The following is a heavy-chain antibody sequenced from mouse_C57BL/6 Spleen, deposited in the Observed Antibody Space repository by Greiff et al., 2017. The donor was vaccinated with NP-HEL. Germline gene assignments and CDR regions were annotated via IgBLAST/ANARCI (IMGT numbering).Heavy chain of an antibody. CDR3: AREGGSDYDDGPGYCDV. V-gene: IGHV1-69*01. J-gene: IGHJ1*03. CDR2: IDPSDSYT. Sequence: QVQLQQPGAELVMPGASVKLSCKASGYTFTSYWMHWVKQRPGQGLEWIGEIDPSDSYTNYNQKFKGKSTLTVDKSSSTAYMQLSSLTSEDSAVYYCAREGGSDYDDGPGYCDVWGTGTTVTVSS. CDR1: GYTFTSYW. D-gene: IGHD2-4*01.